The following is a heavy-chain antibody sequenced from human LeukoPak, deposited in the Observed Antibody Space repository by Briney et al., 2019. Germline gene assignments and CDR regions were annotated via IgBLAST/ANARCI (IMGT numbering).Heavy chain of an antibody. CDR3: ARHMYYYESSGYRDAFDI. Sequence: PSETLSLTCTVSGGSISSYYWSWIRQPAGKGLEWIGRIYTSGSTNYNPSLKSRVTMSVDTSKNQFSLKLSSVTAADTAVYYCARHMYYYESSGYRDAFDIWGQGTMVTVSS. V-gene: IGHV4-4*07. D-gene: IGHD3-22*01. CDR2: IYTSGST. CDR1: GGSISSYY. J-gene: IGHJ3*02.